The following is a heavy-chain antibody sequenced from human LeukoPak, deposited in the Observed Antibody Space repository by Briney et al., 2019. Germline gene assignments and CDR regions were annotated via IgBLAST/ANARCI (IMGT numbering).Heavy chain of an antibody. CDR1: GFTFSSYA. V-gene: IGHV3-30*04. D-gene: IGHD3-3*01. CDR3: ARDWWSGIGTSYYFDY. Sequence: GGSLRLSCAASGFTFSSYAMHWVRQAPGKGLEWVAVISYDGSNKYYADSVKGRFTISRDNSRNTLYLQMNSLRAEDTAVYYCARDWWSGIGTSYYFDYWGQGTLVTVSS. J-gene: IGHJ4*02. CDR2: ISYDGSNK.